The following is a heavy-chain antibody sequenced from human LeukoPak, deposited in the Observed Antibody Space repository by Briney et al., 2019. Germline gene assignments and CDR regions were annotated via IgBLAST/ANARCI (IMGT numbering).Heavy chain of an antibody. CDR1: GFTFSSYA. CDR3: AKNSYYDFWSGYYTSDY. J-gene: IGHJ4*02. D-gene: IGHD3-3*01. V-gene: IGHV3-23*01. CDR2: ISGSGGST. Sequence: GGSLRLSCAASGFTFSSYAMHWVRQAPGKGLEWVSAISGSGGSTYYADSVKGRFTISRDNSKNTLYLQMNSLRAEDTAVYYCAKNSYYDFWSGYYTSDYWGQGTLVTVSS.